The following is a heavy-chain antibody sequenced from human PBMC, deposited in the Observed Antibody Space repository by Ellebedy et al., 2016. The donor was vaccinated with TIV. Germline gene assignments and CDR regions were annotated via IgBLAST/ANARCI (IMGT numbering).Heavy chain of an antibody. CDR1: GYTFNAYH. V-gene: IGHV1-2*02. CDR3: ARDGRGSGSYSRHHYYYGMDV. D-gene: IGHD3-10*01. J-gene: IGHJ6*02. Sequence: ASVKVSCKPSGYTFNAYHIHWVRQAPGQGLEWMGWINPNSGGTNYAQKFQGRVTMTRDTSISTAYMELRSLRSDDTAVYYCARDGRGSGSYSRHHYYYGMDVWGQGTTVTVSS. CDR2: INPNSGGT.